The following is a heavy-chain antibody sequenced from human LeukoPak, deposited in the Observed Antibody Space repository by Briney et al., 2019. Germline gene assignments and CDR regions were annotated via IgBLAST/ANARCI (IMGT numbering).Heavy chain of an antibody. CDR2: IYYSGST. Sequence: SETLSLTCTVSGGSISSGGYYWSWIRQHPGKGLEWIGYIYYSGSTYYNPSLKSRVTISVDTSKNQFSLKLSSVTAAGTAVYYCARETYGSGSWFDPWGQGTLVTVSS. D-gene: IGHD3-10*01. V-gene: IGHV4-31*03. CDR1: GGSISSGGYY. CDR3: ARETYGSGSWFDP. J-gene: IGHJ5*02.